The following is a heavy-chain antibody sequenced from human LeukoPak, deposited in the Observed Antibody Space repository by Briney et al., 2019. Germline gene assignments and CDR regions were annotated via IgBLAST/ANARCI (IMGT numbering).Heavy chain of an antibody. CDR1: GFSFTTSGVG. CDR3: AHSLGRRKDYYYMDV. CDR2: LYWDGDS. V-gene: IGHV2-5*02. Sequence: ESGPTLVKPTQTLTLTCAFSGFSFTTSGVGVGWIRQPPGKALEWLALLYWDGDSRYCLSLKNRLTITKDTSNNQVVLRMINMDPVDTATYFCAHSLGRRKDYYYMDVWGKGTTVTVSS. J-gene: IGHJ6*03.